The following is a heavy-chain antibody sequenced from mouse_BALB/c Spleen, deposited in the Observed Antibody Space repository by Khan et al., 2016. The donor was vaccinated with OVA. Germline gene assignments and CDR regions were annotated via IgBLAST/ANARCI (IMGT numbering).Heavy chain of an antibody. V-gene: IGHV2-3*01. Sequence: VELVESGPGLVAPSQSLSITCTVSGFSLTSYGVGWVRQPPGKGLEWLGVIWGDGSTNYHSALISRLSICKDNSKCQVFLQLNSLQTDDTATSYCALYYYGRALFAYWGQGTLVTVSA. J-gene: IGHJ3*01. CDR2: IWGDGST. D-gene: IGHD1-1*01. CDR3: ALYYYGRALFAY. CDR1: GFSLTSYG.